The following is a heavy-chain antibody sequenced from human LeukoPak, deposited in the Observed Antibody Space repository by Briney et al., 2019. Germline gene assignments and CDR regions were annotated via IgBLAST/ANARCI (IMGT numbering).Heavy chain of an antibody. CDR3: AREGPRGDSQFDY. CDR1: GFTFSSYG. CDR2: IWYDGSNK. V-gene: IGHV3-33*01. D-gene: IGHD2-21*01. J-gene: IGHJ4*02. Sequence: GGSLRLSCAASGFTFSSYGMHWVRQAPGKGLEWVALIWYDGSNKYYADSVKGRLTISRDNSKNTLYLQMNSLRAEDTAVYYCAREGPRGDSQFDYWGQGTLVTVSS.